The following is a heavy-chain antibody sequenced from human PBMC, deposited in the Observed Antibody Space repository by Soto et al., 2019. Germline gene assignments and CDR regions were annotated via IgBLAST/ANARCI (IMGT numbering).Heavy chain of an antibody. CDR3: AKGRHGWYPFDY. V-gene: IGHV3-23*01. D-gene: IGHD6-19*01. Sequence: EVQLLESGGGLVQPGGSLRLSCAASGFTFSSYAMSWVRQAPGQGLEWVSAISGSGGSTYYADSVKGRFTISRDNSKNTLYLQMISLRAEDTAVYYCAKGRHGWYPFDYCGQGTLVTVSS. CDR2: ISGSGGST. CDR1: GFTFSSYA. J-gene: IGHJ4*02.